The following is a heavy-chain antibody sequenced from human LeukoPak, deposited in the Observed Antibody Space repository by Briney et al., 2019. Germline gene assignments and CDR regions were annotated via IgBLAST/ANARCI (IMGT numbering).Heavy chain of an antibody. V-gene: IGHV4-30-2*01. D-gene: IGHD1-26*01. CDR2: IYHSGST. CDR3: ARRRLWGASDP. Sequence: SQTLSLTCAVSGGSISSGGYSWSWIRQPPGKGLEWIGYIYHSGSTYYNPSLKSRVTISVDTSKNQFSLKLSSVTAADTAVYYCARRRLWGASDPWGQGTLVTVSS. J-gene: IGHJ5*02. CDR1: GGSISSGGYS.